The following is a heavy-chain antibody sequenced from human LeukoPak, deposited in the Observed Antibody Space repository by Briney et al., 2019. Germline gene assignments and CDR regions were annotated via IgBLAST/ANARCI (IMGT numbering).Heavy chain of an antibody. CDR2: IYTSGST. V-gene: IGHV4-4*09. D-gene: IGHD3-3*01. Sequence: SETLSLTCTVSGGSISSYYWSWIRQPPGKGLEWIGYIYTSGSTNYNPSLKSRVTISVDTSKNQFSLKLSSVTAADTAVYYCASNDFWSGYYPPEWNVWAKGTTVTASS. CDR1: GGSISSYY. CDR3: ASNDFWSGYYPPEWNV. J-gene: IGHJ6*04.